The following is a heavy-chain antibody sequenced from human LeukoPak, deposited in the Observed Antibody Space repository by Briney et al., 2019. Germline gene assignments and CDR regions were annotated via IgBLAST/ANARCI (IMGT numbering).Heavy chain of an antibody. CDR3: ARGSWHTIGKGYYFDY. CDR1: VGSISSGDYY. CDR2: IYYSGST. D-gene: IGHD2-8*01. J-gene: IGHJ4*02. V-gene: IGHV4-30-4*01. Sequence: SETLSLTCTVSVGSISSGDYYWSWIRQPPGKGLEWIGYIYYSGSTYYNPSLKSRVTISVDTSKNQFSLKLSSVTAADTAVYYCARGSWHTIGKGYYFDYWGQGTLVTVSS.